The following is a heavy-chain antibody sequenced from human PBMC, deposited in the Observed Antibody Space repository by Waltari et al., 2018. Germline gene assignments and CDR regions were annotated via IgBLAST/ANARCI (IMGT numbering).Heavy chain of an antibody. V-gene: IGHV4-39*01. CDR2: IYYSGST. D-gene: IGHD6-6*01. CDR1: GRSIRRSSYY. J-gene: IGHJ4*02. CDR3: ASVVVYSSSSIGFDY. Sequence: QLQLQESGPGLVKPSETLSLTCTVSGRSIRRSSYYWGWIRQPPGKGLEWIGSIYYSGSTYYNPTLKSRVTISVDTSKNQFSLKLSSVTAADTAVYYCASVVVYSSSSIGFDYWGQGTLVTVSS.